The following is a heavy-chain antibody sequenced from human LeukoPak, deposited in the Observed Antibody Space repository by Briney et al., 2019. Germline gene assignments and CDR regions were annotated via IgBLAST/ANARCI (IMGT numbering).Heavy chain of an antibody. J-gene: IGHJ3*02. CDR2: FDPEDGET. CDR1: GYTLTELS. V-gene: IGHV1-24*01. D-gene: IGHD4-17*01. CDR3: ATNEYGDYLGAFDI. Sequence: ASVKVSCKVSGYTLTELSRNWVRQAPGKGLEWMGGFDPEDGETIYAQKFQGRATMTEDTSTDTAYMELSSLRSEDTAVYYCATNEYGDYLGAFDIWGQGTMVTVSS.